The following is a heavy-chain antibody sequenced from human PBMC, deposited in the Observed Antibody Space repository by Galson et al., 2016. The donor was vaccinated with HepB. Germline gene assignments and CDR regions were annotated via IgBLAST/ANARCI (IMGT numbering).Heavy chain of an antibody. CDR3: AKEDDSGSHWGGIDV. V-gene: IGHV3-30*18. CDR2: ISYGGTDE. CDR1: GFPFTTYA. J-gene: IGHJ6*02. Sequence: SLRLSCAASGFPFTTYAMHWLRQPPGKGLEWLAIISYGGTDEYYAASVRGRFTISRDNSQDTVYLQMSSLRPEDTAVYYRAKEDDSGSHWGGIDVWGQGTTVTVSS. D-gene: IGHD3-10*01.